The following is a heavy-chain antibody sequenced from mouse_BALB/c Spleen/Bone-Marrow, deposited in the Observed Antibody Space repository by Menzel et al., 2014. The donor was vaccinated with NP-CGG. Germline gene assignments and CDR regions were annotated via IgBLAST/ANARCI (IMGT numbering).Heavy chain of an antibody. CDR3: TRRGYGNDY. CDR2: IRLKSNNYAT. D-gene: IGHD2-10*02. V-gene: IGHV6-6*02. J-gene: IGHJ2*01. CDR1: GFTFSNYW. Sequence: EVKLQESGGGLVQPGGSMKLSCVASGFTFSNYWMNWVRQSPEKGLEWVAEIRLKSNNYATHYAESVKGRFTILRDDSKSSVYLQMNNLRAEDTGIYYCTRRGYGNDYWGQGTTLTVSS.